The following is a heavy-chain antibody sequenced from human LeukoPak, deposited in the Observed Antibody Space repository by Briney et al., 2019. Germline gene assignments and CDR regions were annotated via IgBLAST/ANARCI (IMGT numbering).Heavy chain of an antibody. Sequence: GGSLRHSCAASGFTFSSYSMNWVRQAPGKGLEWISYISSSSSTIYYADSVKGRFTISRDNAKNSLYLQMNSLRDEDTAVYYCARPDVDSYYYYGMDVWGQGTTVTVSS. CDR2: ISSSSSTI. J-gene: IGHJ6*02. V-gene: IGHV3-48*02. CDR1: GFTFSSYS. CDR3: ARPDVDSYYYYGMDV. D-gene: IGHD5-12*01.